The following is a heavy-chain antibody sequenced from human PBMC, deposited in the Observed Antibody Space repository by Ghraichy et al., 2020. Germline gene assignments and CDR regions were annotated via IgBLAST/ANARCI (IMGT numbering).Heavy chain of an antibody. D-gene: IGHD1-1*01. CDR2: IYHSGYT. CDR1: GYSISSSYF. J-gene: IGHJ5*02. V-gene: IGHV4-38-2*01. CDR3: ARVEPHGLSPSS. Sequence: SETLSLTCAVSGYSISSSYFWGWIRQPPGKGLEWIGTIYHSGYTYYNPSLKSRVTISVDTSNNQFSLKVTSVTAADTAVYYCARVEPHGLSPSSWGQGTLVTVSS.